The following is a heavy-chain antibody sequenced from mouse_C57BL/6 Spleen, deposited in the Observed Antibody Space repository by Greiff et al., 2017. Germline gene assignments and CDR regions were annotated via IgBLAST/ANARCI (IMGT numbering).Heavy chain of an antibody. CDR3: ARDGYDVPFAY. CDR2: ISYSGST. J-gene: IGHJ3*01. D-gene: IGHD2-2*01. Sequence: EVHLVESGPGMVKPSQSLSLTCTVTGYSITSGYDWHWIRHFPGNKLEWMGYISYSGSTNYNPSLKSRISITHDTSKNHFFLKLNSVTTEDTATYYCARDGYDVPFAYWGQGTLVTVSA. CDR1: GYSITSGYD. V-gene: IGHV3-1*01.